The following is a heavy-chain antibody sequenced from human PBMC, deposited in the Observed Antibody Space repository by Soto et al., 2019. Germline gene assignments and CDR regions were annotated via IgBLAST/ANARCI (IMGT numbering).Heavy chain of an antibody. J-gene: IGHJ3*02. CDR1: GFTFSSYC. V-gene: IGHV3-30*18. D-gene: IGHD3-22*01. CDR3: AKEVRYYYDSSGVDAFDI. Sequence: PGGSLRLSCAASGFTFSSYCMHWVRQAPGKGLEWVAVISYGGSDQYYADSVKGRYTISRDNSKNTVYLQMNSLRAEDTAVYYCAKEVRYYYDSSGVDAFDIWGQGT. CDR2: ISYGGSDQ.